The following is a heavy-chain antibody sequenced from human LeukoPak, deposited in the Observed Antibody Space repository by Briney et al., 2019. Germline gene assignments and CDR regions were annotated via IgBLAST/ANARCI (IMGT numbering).Heavy chain of an antibody. CDR1: GASISSYY. V-gene: IGHV4-59*08. CDR2: IYHTGAT. CDR3: ARYGVSGWVIDN. Sequence: SETLSLTCTVSGASISSYYWTWIRQSPGQGLEWIGYIYHTGATTYNPSLKSRVTMSIDTSKKQSSLKLTSVTAADTAVYFCARYGVSGWVIDNWGQGTLVTVSS. D-gene: IGHD6-19*01. J-gene: IGHJ4*02.